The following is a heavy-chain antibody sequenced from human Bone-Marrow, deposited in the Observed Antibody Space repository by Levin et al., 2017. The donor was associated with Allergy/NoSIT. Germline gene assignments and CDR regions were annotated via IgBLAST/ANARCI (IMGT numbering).Heavy chain of an antibody. J-gene: IGHJ3*02. CDR1: GGSFSGYY. D-gene: IGHD6-19*01. Sequence: SETLSLTCAVYGGSFSGYYWSWIRQPPGKGLEWIGEINHSGSTNYNPSLKSRVTISVDTSKNQFSLKLSSVTAADTAVYYCARGPVAGTDEAFDSWGQGTMVTVSS. CDR2: INHSGST. V-gene: IGHV4-34*01. CDR3: ARGPVAGTDEAFDS.